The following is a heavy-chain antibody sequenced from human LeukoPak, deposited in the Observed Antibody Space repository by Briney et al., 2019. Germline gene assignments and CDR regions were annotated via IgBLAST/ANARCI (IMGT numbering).Heavy chain of an antibody. CDR1: GYTFTSYG. D-gene: IGHD6-6*01. J-gene: IGHJ6*04. V-gene: IGHV1-18*04. CDR3: ARHAARRALYYYYGMDV. Sequence: GASVKVSCKASGYTFTSYGISWVRQAPGQGLEWMGWISAYNGNTNYAQKLQGRVTMTIDTSTSTAYVELRSLRSDDTAVYYCARHAARRALYYYYGMDVWGKGTTVTVSS. CDR2: ISAYNGNT.